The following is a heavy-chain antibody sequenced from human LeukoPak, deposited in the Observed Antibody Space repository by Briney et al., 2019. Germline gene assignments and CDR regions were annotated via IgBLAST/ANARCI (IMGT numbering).Heavy chain of an antibody. V-gene: IGHV1-18*01. CDR2: ISAYNGNT. CDR1: GYTFTSYG. D-gene: IGHD1-26*01. Sequence: GASVKVSCKASGYTFTSYGISWVRQAPGQGLEWMGWISAYNGNTNYAQKLQGRVTMTTDTSTSTAYMELRSLRSDDTAVYYCARVASGSLYYYYMDVWGKGTTVTVSS. CDR3: ARVASGSLYYYYMDV. J-gene: IGHJ6*03.